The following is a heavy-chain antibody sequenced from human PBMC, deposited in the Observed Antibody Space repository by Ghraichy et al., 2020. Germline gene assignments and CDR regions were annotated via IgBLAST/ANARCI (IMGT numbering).Heavy chain of an antibody. V-gene: IGHV3-11*01. Sequence: GGSLRLSCEPSGFTFSDYYMSWIRQAPGKGLQWIAYISVGGGTISYSDSVRGRFTISRDSAKNSVSLQMNGLGPDDTAVYYCARDRKIGAAQRFDLWGQGPLVAVSS. CDR1: GFTFSDYY. J-gene: IGHJ5*02. CDR3: ARDRKIGAAQRFDL. CDR2: ISVGGGTI. D-gene: IGHD1-14*01.